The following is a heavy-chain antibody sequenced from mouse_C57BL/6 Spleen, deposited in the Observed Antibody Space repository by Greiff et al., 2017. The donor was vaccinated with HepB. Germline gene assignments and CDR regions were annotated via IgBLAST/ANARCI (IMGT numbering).Heavy chain of an antibody. Sequence: QIQLQQPGAELVKPGASVKMSCKASGYTFTSYWITWVKQRPGQGLEWIGDIYPGSGSTNYNEKFKSKATLTVDTSSSTAYMQLSSLTSEDSAVYYCARVLGSSYRAWFAYWGQGTLVTVSA. D-gene: IGHD1-1*01. CDR2: IYPGSGST. V-gene: IGHV1-55*01. CDR3: ARVLGSSYRAWFAY. J-gene: IGHJ3*01. CDR1: GYTFTSYW.